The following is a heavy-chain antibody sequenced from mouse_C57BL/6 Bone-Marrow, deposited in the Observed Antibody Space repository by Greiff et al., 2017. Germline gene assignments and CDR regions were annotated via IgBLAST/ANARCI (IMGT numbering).Heavy chain of an antibody. J-gene: IGHJ4*01. Sequence: EVKLEESGGGLVQPGGSMKLSCVASGFTFSNYWMNWVRQSPETGLEWVAQIRLKSDNYATHYAESVKGRFTISRDDSKSSVYLQMNNLRAEDTGIDYCTVPLLLRGRRARDYWGQGTSVTVAS. CDR3: TVPLLLRGRRARDY. D-gene: IGHD1-1*01. CDR1: GFTFSNYW. CDR2: IRLKSDNYAT. V-gene: IGHV6-3*01.